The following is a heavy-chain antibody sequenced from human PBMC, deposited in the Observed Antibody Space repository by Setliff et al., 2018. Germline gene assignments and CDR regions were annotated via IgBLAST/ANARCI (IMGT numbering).Heavy chain of an antibody. J-gene: IGHJ5*02. D-gene: IGHD2-2*02. Sequence: SETLSLTCTVYGGSFSNYYWSWIRQPPGKGLEWIGEINHSGSTNYNPSLTSRVTISVDTSRNQFSLKLSSVTAADTAVYYCARVSLEGYRTYSWFDPWGQGILVTVSS. CDR2: INHSGST. V-gene: IGHV4-34*01. CDR3: ARVSLEGYRTYSWFDP. CDR1: GGSFSNYY.